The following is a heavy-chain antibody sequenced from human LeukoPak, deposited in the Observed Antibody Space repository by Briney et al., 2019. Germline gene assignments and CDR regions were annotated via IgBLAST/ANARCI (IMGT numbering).Heavy chain of an antibody. D-gene: IGHD6-13*01. Sequence: SETLSLTCAVYGGSFSGYYWSWIRQPPGKGLEWIGEINHSGSTNYNPSLKSRVTMSVDTSKNQFSLKLSSLTAADTAVYFCARGRVSSSSWSSTYYYYFYMDVWGKGTTVTVSS. J-gene: IGHJ6*03. CDR3: ARGRVSSSSWSSTYYYYFYMDV. CDR2: INHSGST. CDR1: GGSFSGYY. V-gene: IGHV4-34*01.